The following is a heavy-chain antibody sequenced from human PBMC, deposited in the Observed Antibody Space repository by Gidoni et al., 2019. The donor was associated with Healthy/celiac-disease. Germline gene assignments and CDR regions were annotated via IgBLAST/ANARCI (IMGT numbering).Heavy chain of an antibody. CDR1: GYTFTGYY. CDR2: INPNSGGT. Sequence: QVQLVQSGAEVKKPGASVKVSCKASGYTFTGYYMHWVRQAPGQGLEWMGWINPNSGGTNYAQKFQGWVTMTRDTSISTAYMELSRLRSDDTAVYYCARVLSWSGYNPAGYAFDIWGQGTMVTVSS. CDR3: ARVLSWSGYNPAGYAFDI. D-gene: IGHD3-3*01. J-gene: IGHJ3*02. V-gene: IGHV1-2*04.